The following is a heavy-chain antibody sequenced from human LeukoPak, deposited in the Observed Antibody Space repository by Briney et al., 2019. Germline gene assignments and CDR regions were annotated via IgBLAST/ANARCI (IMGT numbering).Heavy chain of an antibody. D-gene: IGHD3-10*01. V-gene: IGHV1-69*04. CDR1: GGTFSSYA. Sequence: ASVKVSCKASGGTFSSYAISWVRQAPGQGLEWMGRIIPILGVANYAQKFQGRVTITADKSTSTAYMELSSLRSEDTAVYYCARSPWFGELLSFDYWGQGTLVTVSS. J-gene: IGHJ4*02. CDR3: ARSPWFGELLSFDY. CDR2: IIPILGVA.